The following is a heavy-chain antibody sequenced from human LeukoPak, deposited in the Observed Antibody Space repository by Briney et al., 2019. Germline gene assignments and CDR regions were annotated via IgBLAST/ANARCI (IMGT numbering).Heavy chain of an antibody. CDR3: ARDAPGGWFDP. J-gene: IGHJ5*02. V-gene: IGHV1-18*01. CDR2: ISAYNGNT. Sequence: ASVTVSCKASGYTLTSYGISWVRQAPGQGLEWMGWISAYNGNTNYAQKLQGRVTMTTDTSTSTAYMELRSLRSDDTAVYYCARDAPGGWFDPWAREPWSPSPQ. CDR1: GYTLTSYG. D-gene: IGHD3-10*01.